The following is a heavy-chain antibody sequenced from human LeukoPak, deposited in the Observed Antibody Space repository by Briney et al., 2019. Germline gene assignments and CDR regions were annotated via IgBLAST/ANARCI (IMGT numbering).Heavy chain of an antibody. CDR3: ARCGNYNWFDP. J-gene: IGHJ5*02. CDR1: GGSFSGYY. CDR2: INHSGST. Sequence: SETLSLTCAVYGGSFSGYYWSWIRQPPGKGLEWIGEINHSGSTNYNPSLKSRVTISVDTSKNQFSLKLSSVTAADTAVYYCARCGNYNWFDPWGQGTLVTVSS. D-gene: IGHD4-4*01. V-gene: IGHV4-34*01.